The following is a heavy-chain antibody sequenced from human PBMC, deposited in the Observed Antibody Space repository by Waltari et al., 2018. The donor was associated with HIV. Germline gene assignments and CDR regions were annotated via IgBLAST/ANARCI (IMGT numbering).Heavy chain of an antibody. CDR1: GGSISSGLYY. V-gene: IGHV4-39*01. J-gene: IGHJ4*02. CDR2: IFYTGST. CDR3: ARQRQSRRDPFDY. Sequence: QLQLQESGPGLVKPSETLSLTCTVSGGSISSGLYYWGWIRLPPGKGLEWIGIIFYTGSTYDNPSLRGRATMSVETSKNRFSLQLGSVTAADTAVYYCARQRQSRRDPFDYWGQGTLVTVSS.